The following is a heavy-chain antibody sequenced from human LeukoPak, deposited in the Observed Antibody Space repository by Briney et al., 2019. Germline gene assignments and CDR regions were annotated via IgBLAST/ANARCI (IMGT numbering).Heavy chain of an antibody. Sequence: SETLSLTCTVSGYSISSGYYWGWIRPPPGKGLEWIGEINPRGSTNYNPSLKSRVTISVDTSKNQFSLKLSSVTAADTAVYYWARDPSGWYFVDYWGQGTLVTVSS. CDR2: INPRGST. CDR1: GYSISSGYY. CDR3: ARDPSGWYFVDY. D-gene: IGHD6-19*01. J-gene: IGHJ4*02. V-gene: IGHV4-38-2*02.